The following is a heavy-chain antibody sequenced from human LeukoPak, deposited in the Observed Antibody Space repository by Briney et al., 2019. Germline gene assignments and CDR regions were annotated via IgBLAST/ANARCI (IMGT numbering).Heavy chain of an antibody. CDR1: GYKFTNYW. J-gene: IGHJ4*02. V-gene: IGHV5-51*01. CDR3: ATMARARGVNIPGY. CDR2: IYPGDSDT. Sequence: GESLKISCEGSGYKFTNYWIGWVRQMPGKGLEWMGIIYPGDSDTRYSPSFQGQVTISADKSISTAYLQWSSLKASDTAMYYCATMARARGVNIPGYWAQGTLVTVSS. D-gene: IGHD3-10*01.